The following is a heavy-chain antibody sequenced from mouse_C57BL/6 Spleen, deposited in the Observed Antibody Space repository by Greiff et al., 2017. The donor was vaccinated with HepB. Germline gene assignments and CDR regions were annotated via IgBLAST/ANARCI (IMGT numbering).Heavy chain of an antibody. CDR3: ARGGYGSSLAWFAY. Sequence: QVQLQQPGAELVMPGASVKLSCKASGYTFTSYWMHWVKQRPGQGLEWIGEIDPSDSYTNYNQKFKGKSTLTVDKSSSTAYMQLSSLTSEDSAVYYCARGGYGSSLAWFAYWGQGTLVTVS. CDR1: GYTFTSYW. V-gene: IGHV1-69*01. J-gene: IGHJ3*01. D-gene: IGHD1-1*01. CDR2: IDPSDSYT.